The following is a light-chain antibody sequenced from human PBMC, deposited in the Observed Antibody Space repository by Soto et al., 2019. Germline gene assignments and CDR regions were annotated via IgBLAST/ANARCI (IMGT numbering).Light chain of an antibody. CDR3: TSYTASGTRV. V-gene: IGLV2-14*01. J-gene: IGLJ1*01. CDR1: SSDVGIYNY. Sequence: QSALTQPASVSGSPGQSIAISCTGTSSDVGIYNYVSWYQQHPGKVPKLIIYEVTNRPSGVSNRFSGSKSGNTASLIISGLQAEDEADYYCTSYTASGTRVFGTGTKLTVL. CDR2: EVT.